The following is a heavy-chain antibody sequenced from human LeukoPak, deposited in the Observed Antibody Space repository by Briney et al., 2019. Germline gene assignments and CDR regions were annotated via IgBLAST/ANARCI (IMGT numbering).Heavy chain of an antibody. J-gene: IGHJ3*01. Sequence: GGSLRLSCAASGFTFSTAWMHWVRQAPGKGLVWVSRIYNDGSDTTYADSVAGRLTISKDSAKNTLYLQMNSLRAEDTAVYYCATDAGHGFSFWGQGTMVTVSS. CDR3: ATDAGHGFSF. CDR2: IYNDGSDT. CDR1: GFTFSTAW. V-gene: IGHV3-74*01. D-gene: IGHD5-24*01.